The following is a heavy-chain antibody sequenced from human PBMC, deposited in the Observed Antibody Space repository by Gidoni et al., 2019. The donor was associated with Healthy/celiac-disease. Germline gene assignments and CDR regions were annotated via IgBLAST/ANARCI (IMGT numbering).Heavy chain of an antibody. D-gene: IGHD3-22*01. V-gene: IGHV3-11*01. CDR3: ARDSEDYYDSTRDWYFDL. CDR1: GFTFSAYY. J-gene: IGHJ2*01. CDR2: ISSSGSTI. Sequence: QVQLVESGGGLVKPGGSLRLSCAASGFTFSAYYMSWIRQAPGKGLEWVSYISSSGSTIYYADSVKGRFTISRDNAKNSLYLQMNSLRAEDTAVYYCARDSEDYYDSTRDWYFDLWGRGTLVTVSS.